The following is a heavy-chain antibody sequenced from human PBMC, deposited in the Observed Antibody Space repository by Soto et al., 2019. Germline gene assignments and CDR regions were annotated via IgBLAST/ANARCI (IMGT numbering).Heavy chain of an antibody. CDR1: GFTVSSNY. V-gene: IGHV3-53*02. CDR2: IYSGGST. CDR3: ASRDYDFWSGYSDGMDV. Sequence: EVQRVETGGGLIQPGGSLRLSCAASGFTVSSNYMSWVRQAPGKGLEWVSVIYSGGSTYYADSVKGRFTISRDNSKNTLYLQMNRLRAEDTAVNYCASRDYDFWSGYSDGMDVWGQGTTVTVSS. D-gene: IGHD3-3*01. J-gene: IGHJ6*02.